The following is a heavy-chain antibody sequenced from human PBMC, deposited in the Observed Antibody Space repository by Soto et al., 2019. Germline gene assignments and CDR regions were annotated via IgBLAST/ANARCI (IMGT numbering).Heavy chain of an antibody. D-gene: IGHD6-19*01. CDR2: IYYHGNT. J-gene: IGHJ4*01. CDR1: VGPITSSTYS. Sequence: SETLSLTCPVSVGPITSSTYSWGWLRQPPGKTLEWIGTIYYHGNTYSNPSLKSRVTISVDTSNNQLSLKLRSVTAADTAVYNCARHDGFSSGWIFDYWGHGTLVTVSS. CDR3: ARHDGFSSGWIFDY. V-gene: IGHV4-39*01.